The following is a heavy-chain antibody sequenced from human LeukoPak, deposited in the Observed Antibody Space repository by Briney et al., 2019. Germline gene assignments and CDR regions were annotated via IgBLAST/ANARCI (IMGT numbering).Heavy chain of an antibody. Sequence: SETLSLTCTVSGGSISSYYWSWIRQPPGKGLEWIGYIYYSGSTNYNPSLKSRVTISVDTSKNQFSLKLSSVTAADTAVYYCARAVVHDYGDQRSAFDIWGQGTMVTVSS. V-gene: IGHV4-59*01. CDR2: IYYSGST. CDR1: GGSISSYY. D-gene: IGHD4-17*01. CDR3: ARAVVHDYGDQRSAFDI. J-gene: IGHJ3*02.